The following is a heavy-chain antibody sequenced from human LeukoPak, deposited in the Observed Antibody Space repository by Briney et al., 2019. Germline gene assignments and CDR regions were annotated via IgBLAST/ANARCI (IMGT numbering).Heavy chain of an antibody. CDR1: GFTFSAYS. CDR3: ARARGNSWYSDY. Sequence: GGSLRLSCAASGFTFSAYSMNWVRQTPGMGQEWVSSITPSSDYISYADSTKGRFTISRDNAKNSLYLQMNSLGVEDTAVYYCARARGNSWYSDYWGQGTLVTVSS. V-gene: IGHV3-21*01. D-gene: IGHD6-13*01. J-gene: IGHJ4*02. CDR2: ITPSSDYI.